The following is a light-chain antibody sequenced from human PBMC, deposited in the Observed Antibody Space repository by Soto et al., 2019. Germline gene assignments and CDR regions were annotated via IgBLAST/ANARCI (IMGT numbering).Light chain of an antibody. CDR1: SSDVGTYTL. J-gene: IGLJ1*01. V-gene: IGLV2-23*02. Sequence: QSVLTQPASVSGSPGQSITISCTGTSSDVGTYTLVSWYQHHPGKAPKLVIYEVNKRPAGVSKRFSGYKSGDTASLTISGLKAEDEADYYCSAYSGTTTFYVFATGTKVTVL. CDR2: EVN. CDR3: SAYSGTTTFYV.